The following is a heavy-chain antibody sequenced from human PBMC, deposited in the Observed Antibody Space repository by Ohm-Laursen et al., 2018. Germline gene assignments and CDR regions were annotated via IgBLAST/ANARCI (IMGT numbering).Heavy chain of an antibody. D-gene: IGHD3-9*01. Sequence: SLRLSCAASGFTFSSYSMNWVRQAPGKGLEWVSSISSSSSYIYYADSVKGRFTISRDNAKNSLYLQMNSLRAEDTAVYYCATGDRYFDWLLSPQENDYWGQGTLVTVSS. J-gene: IGHJ4*02. CDR3: ATGDRYFDWLLSPQENDY. V-gene: IGHV3-21*01. CDR1: GFTFSSYS. CDR2: ISSSSSYI.